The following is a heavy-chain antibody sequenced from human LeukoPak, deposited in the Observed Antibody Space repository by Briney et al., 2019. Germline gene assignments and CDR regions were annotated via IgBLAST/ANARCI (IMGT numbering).Heavy chain of an antibody. CDR1: GFTFSSYG. CDR3: ARGSVPAAIYNWFDP. V-gene: IGHV3-33*01. D-gene: IGHD2-2*02. CDR2: IWYDGSNK. Sequence: QPGRSLRLSCAASGFTFSSYGMHWVRQAPGKGLEWVAVIWYDGSNKYYADSVKGRFTISRDNAKNSLYLQMNSLRAEDTAVYYCARGSVPAAIYNWFDPWGQGTLVTVSS. J-gene: IGHJ5*02.